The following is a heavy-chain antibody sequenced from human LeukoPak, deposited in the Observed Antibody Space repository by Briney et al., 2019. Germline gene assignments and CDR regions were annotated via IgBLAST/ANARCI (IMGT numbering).Heavy chain of an antibody. Sequence: SGPTLVNPTQTLTLTCTFSGFSLSTSGVGVGWTRQPPGKALEWLALIYWDDDKRYSPFLKNRLTITKDTSKNQVVLRMTNMDPVDTATYYCALQYYYGSSAYYPDWGQGALVTVSS. CDR1: GFSLSTSGVG. CDR3: ALQYYYGSSAYYPD. CDR2: IYWDDDK. D-gene: IGHD3-22*01. J-gene: IGHJ4*02. V-gene: IGHV2-5*02.